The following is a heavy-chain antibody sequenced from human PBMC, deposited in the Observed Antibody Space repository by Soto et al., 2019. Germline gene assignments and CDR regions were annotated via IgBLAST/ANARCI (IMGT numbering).Heavy chain of an antibody. Sequence: GASVKVSCKAFGGTFSDYAISWVRQAPGQGLERMGGIIPIFGTTNYAQKLQGRVTLTADESTSTAYMELSSLRSEDTAVYYCARALPTCTGGSCYKVSQYTYYKMDVCGQGTTVTVSS. CDR2: IIPIFGTT. CDR3: ARALPTCTGGSCYKVSQYTYYKMDV. V-gene: IGHV1-69*13. J-gene: IGHJ6*02. CDR1: GGTFSDYA. D-gene: IGHD2-15*01.